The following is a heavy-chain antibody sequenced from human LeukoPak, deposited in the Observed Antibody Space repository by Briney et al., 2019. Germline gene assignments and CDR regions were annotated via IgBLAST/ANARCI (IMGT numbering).Heavy chain of an antibody. V-gene: IGHV4-30-2*06. J-gene: IGHJ5*02. CDR1: GGSISSTGYS. Sequence: TSETLSLTCAVSGGSISSTGYSWSWIRQSPGKGLEWIGYIYHSGGTYYNPSLRSRVTISIDRSKNQFSLNLSSVTAADTAVYYCARETDRGVVIRTLGLQNWSAPWGKETRVTVS. CDR2: IYHSGGT. D-gene: IGHD3-3*01. CDR3: ARETDRGVVIRTLGLQNWSAP.